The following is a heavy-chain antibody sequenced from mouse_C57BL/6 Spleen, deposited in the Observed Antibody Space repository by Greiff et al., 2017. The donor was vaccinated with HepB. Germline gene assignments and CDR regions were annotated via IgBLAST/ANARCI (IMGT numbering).Heavy chain of an antibody. CDR3: ARDLLYYDGSRTRYFDV. CDR2: ISYDGSN. D-gene: IGHD1-1*01. J-gene: IGHJ1*03. Sequence: ESGPGLVKPSQSLSLTCSVTGYSITSGYYWNWIRQFPGNKLEWMGYISYDGSNNYNPSLKNRISITRDTSKNQFFLKLNSVTTEDTATYYCARDLLYYDGSRTRYFDVWGTGTTVTVSS. CDR1: GYSITSGYY. V-gene: IGHV3-6*01.